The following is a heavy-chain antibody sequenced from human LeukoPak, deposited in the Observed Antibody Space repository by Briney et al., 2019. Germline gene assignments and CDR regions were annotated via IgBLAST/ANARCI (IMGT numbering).Heavy chain of an antibody. D-gene: IGHD3-22*01. V-gene: IGHV4-34*01. CDR3: ARGGITMIPLAR. CDR2: INHSGST. J-gene: IGHJ4*02. Sequence: PSETLSLTCAVYGGSFSGYYWSWIRQPPGKGLEWIGEINHSGSTNYNPSLTSRVTISVDTSKNQFSLKLSSVTAADTAVYYCARGGITMIPLARWGQGTLVTVSS. CDR1: GGSFSGYY.